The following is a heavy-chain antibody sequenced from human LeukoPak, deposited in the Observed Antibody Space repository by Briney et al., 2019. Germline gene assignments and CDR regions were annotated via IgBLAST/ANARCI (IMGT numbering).Heavy chain of an antibody. CDR1: GLTFTDFW. CDR2: INPDGNEK. J-gene: IGHJ4*02. D-gene: IGHD2-2*01. CDR3: SGRDSSRSPRAY. Sequence: GGSLRLSCAASGLTFTDFWMNWVRLTPGRGLEWLANINPDGNEKYYVDSVKGRFAISRDNAKNEVYLEMNSLRPEDTGVYYCSGRDSSRSPRAYWGQGTLVSVSS. V-gene: IGHV3-7*01.